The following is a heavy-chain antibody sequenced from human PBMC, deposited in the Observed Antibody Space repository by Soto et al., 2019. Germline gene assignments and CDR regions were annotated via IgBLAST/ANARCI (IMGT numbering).Heavy chain of an antibody. J-gene: IGHJ6*03. CDR1: GFTFSSYS. V-gene: IGHV3-21*01. CDR2: ISSSSSYI. Sequence: EVQLVESGGGLVKPGGSLRLSCAASGFTFSSYSMNWVRQAPGKGLEWVSSISSSSSYIYYADSAKGRFTISRDNAKNSLYLQMNSLRAEDTAVYYCARDPARHANDDLPGDYYYYYMDVWGKGTTVTVSS. CDR3: ARDPARHANDDLPGDYYYYYMDV. D-gene: IGHD1-1*01.